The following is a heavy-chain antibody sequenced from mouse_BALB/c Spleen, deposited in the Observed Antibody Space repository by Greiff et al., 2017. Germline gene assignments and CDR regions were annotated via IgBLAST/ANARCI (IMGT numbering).Heavy chain of an antibody. J-gene: IGHJ4*01. CDR3: ASRNYDGSYAMDY. D-gene: IGHD2-3*01. CDR1: GYTFTSYW. Sequence: VKLMESGAELAKPGASVKMSCKASGYTFTSYWMHWVKQRPGQGLEWIGYINPSTGYTEYNQKFKDKATLTADKSSSTAYMQLSSLTSEDSAVYYCASRNYDGSYAMDYWGQGTSVTVSS. V-gene: IGHV1-7*01. CDR2: INPSTGYT.